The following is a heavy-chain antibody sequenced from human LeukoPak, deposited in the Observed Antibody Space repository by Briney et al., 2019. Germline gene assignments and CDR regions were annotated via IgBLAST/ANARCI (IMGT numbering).Heavy chain of an antibody. CDR1: GYTFTGYY. CDR2: INPNSGGT. J-gene: IGHJ4*02. V-gene: IGHV1-2*02. D-gene: IGHD6-19*01. Sequence: ASVKVSCKASGYTFTGYYMHWVRQAPGQGLEWMGWINPNSGGTNYAQKFQGRVTITRDTSISTAYMELSRLRSDDTAVYYCAIGYSSGWYQFDYWGQGTLVTVSS. CDR3: AIGYSSGWYQFDY.